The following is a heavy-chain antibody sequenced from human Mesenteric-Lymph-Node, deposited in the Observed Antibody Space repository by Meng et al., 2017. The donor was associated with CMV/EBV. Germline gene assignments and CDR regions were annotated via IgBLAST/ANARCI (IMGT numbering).Heavy chain of an antibody. Sequence: QITLKESGPTLVNTTKTLKLTCTFSGFSLSTSGVGVGWIRQPPGKALEWLALIYWDDDKRYSPSLKSRLTITKDTSKNQVVLTMTNMDPVDTATYYCAHSSGIAAAGPFYFDYWGQGTLVTVSS. J-gene: IGHJ4*02. CDR2: IYWDDDK. CDR3: AHSSGIAAAGPFYFDY. D-gene: IGHD6-13*01. CDR1: GFSLSTSGVG. V-gene: IGHV2-5*02.